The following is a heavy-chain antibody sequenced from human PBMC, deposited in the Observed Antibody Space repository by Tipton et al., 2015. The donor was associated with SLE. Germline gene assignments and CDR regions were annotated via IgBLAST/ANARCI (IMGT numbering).Heavy chain of an antibody. CDR3: ARRRFWYFDL. J-gene: IGHJ2*01. CDR2: VNYTGST. CDR1: GDSISSGAYY. Sequence: TLSLTCTVSGDSISSGAYYWNWIRQHPGKGLEWIGEVNYTGSTNYVPSLKSRVTISVDTSKNQFSLKLSSVTAADTAVYYCARRRFWYFDLWGRGTLVTVSS. V-gene: IGHV4-31*03.